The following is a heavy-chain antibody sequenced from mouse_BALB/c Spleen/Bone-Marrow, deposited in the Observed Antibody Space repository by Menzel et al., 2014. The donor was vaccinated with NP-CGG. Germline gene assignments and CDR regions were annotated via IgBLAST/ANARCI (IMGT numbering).Heavy chain of an antibody. J-gene: IGHJ4*01. CDR3: TRSRRAMDY. V-gene: IGHV1S81*02. Sequence: QVQLQQSWAELVKPGASVKLSCKASGYTFSSDYMYWVKQRPGQGLEWIGEINPSNGGTNFNEKFKSKATLTVDKSFSTAYMQLSSLTSEDSAVYYCTRSRRAMDYWGQGTSVTVSS. CDR1: GYTFSSDY. D-gene: IGHD2-12*01. CDR2: INPSNGGT.